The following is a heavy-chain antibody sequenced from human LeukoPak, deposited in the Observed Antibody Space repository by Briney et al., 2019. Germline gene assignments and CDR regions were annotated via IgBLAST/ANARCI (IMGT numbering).Heavy chain of an antibody. V-gene: IGHV3-48*03. CDR2: ISSSGSTI. CDR3: AKPTGYLL. J-gene: IGHJ4*02. D-gene: IGHD1-14*01. Sequence: GGSLRLSCAASGFTFSSYAVNWVRQPPGKGLEWVSYISSSGSTIYYADSVKGRFTISRANSENTLYLQVNNLRAEDTAVSYCAKPTGYLLWGQETLVTVS. CDR1: GFTFSSYA.